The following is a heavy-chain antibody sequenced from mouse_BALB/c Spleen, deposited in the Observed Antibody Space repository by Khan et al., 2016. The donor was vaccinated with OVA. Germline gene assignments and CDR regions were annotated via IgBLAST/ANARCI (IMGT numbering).Heavy chain of an antibody. CDR3: ARNYDYDEGLAY. Sequence: QVQLKQSGPGLVQPSQSLSITCTVSGFSLTSYGVHWVRQSPGKGLEWPGVIWSVGSTDYNAAFISRLNIRKDNSKSQAFFKMNSLQANDTAIYYCARNYDYDEGLAYWGQGTLVTVSA. CDR2: IWSVGST. V-gene: IGHV2-2*02. J-gene: IGHJ3*01. D-gene: IGHD2-4*01. CDR1: GFSLTSYG.